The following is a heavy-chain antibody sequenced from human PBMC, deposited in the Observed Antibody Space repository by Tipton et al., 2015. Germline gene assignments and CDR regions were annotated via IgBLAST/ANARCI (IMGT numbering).Heavy chain of an antibody. D-gene: IGHD3-3*01. CDR1: GASISSPNSF. J-gene: IGHJ4*02. Sequence: TLSLTCTVSGASISSPNSFWGWIRQSPGKGLEWIGSILHRGTTYYNPSLRSRVSLSIDTSSNQLSLSLTSVTAADTAVYYCARTYDFTAYSPVGCWGQGTLVTVSS. V-gene: IGHV4-39*01. CDR2: ILHRGTT. CDR3: ARTYDFTAYSPVGC.